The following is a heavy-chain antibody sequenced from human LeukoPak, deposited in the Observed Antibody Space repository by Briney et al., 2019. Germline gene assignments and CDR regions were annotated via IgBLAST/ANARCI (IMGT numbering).Heavy chain of an antibody. CDR2: IYYSGST. J-gene: IGHJ5*02. CDR3: ARSDYFGPGSYQNWFDP. CDR1: GGSISSYY. D-gene: IGHD3-10*01. V-gene: IGHV4-59*08. Sequence: PSEALSLTCTVSGGSISSYYWSWIRQPPGKGLEWIGYIYYSGSTNYNPSLKSRVTISVDTSKNQFSLKLSSVTAADTAVYYCARSDYFGPGSYQNWFDPWGQGTLVTVSS.